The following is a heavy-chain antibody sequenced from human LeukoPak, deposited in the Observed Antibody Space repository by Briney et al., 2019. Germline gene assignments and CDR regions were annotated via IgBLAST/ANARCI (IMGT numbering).Heavy chain of an antibody. V-gene: IGHV3-48*03. D-gene: IGHD2-2*01. Sequence: AGGSLRLSCAASGFTFRSYEMNWGRQAPGKRLEWVSYIISIGSTIYYADSVKGGFTISRDKAKNSLYLQMNSLRAEDTAVYYCARGYCSSTSCGFDYWGQGTLVTVSS. CDR2: IISIGSTI. J-gene: IGHJ4*02. CDR3: ARGYCSSTSCGFDY. CDR1: GFTFRSYE.